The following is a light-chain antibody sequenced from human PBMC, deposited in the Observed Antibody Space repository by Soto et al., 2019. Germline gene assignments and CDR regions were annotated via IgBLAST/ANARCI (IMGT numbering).Light chain of an antibody. CDR3: SSYAGGNNVV. V-gene: IGLV2-8*01. Sequence: QPVLTQPPSASGSPGQSVTFSCTGTSSDVGGYNYVSWYQHHPGKAPKLMIYEVNTRPSGVPDRFSGSKSGNTASLTVSGLQAEDEADYYCSSYAGGNNVVFGGGTKLTVL. CDR1: SSDVGGYNY. CDR2: EVN. J-gene: IGLJ2*01.